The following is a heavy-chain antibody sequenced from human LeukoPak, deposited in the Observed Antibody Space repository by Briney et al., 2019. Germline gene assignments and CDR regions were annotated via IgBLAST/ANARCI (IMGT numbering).Heavy chain of an antibody. CDR2: ISGSGGST. J-gene: IGHJ4*02. V-gene: IGHV3-23*01. D-gene: IGHD2-2*02. CDR1: GFTVSSNY. CDR3: AKDREVLFVVVPAAIQSFDY. Sequence: GGSLRLSCAASGFTVSSNYMSWVRQAPGKGLEWVSAISGSGGSTYYADSVKGRFTISRDNSKNTLYLQMNSLRAEDTAVYYCAKDREVLFVVVPAAIQSFDYWGQGTLVTVSS.